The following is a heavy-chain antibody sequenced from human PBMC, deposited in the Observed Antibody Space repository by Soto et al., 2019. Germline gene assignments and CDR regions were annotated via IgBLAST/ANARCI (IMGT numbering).Heavy chain of an antibody. CDR2: IIPYFGAA. D-gene: IGHD3-3*01. CDR1: GDTFSNSA. Sequence: QVQLVQSGAEVKKPGSSMKVACKVSGDTFSNSAINWVRQAPGQGLKWLGGIIPYFGAADAAPTFQGRVTIIADDATSTVYMELTNLRHEDTAVYYCAKARGVTTRAFDNWGQGTLVTVS. J-gene: IGHJ4*02. V-gene: IGHV1-69*01. CDR3: AKARGVTTRAFDN.